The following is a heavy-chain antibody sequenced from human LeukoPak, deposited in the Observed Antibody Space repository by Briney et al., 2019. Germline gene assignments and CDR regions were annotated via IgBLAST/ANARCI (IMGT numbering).Heavy chain of an antibody. CDR3: AREVSGSGGYFQH. Sequence: ASVKVSCKVSGYTFTGYYMHWVRQAPGQGLEWMGWINPNSGGTNYAQKFQGRVTITRDTSASTAYMELSSLRSEDTAVYYCAREVSGSGGYFQHWGQGTLVTVSS. D-gene: IGHD3-10*01. J-gene: IGHJ1*01. CDR1: GYTFTGYY. CDR2: INPNSGGT. V-gene: IGHV1-2*02.